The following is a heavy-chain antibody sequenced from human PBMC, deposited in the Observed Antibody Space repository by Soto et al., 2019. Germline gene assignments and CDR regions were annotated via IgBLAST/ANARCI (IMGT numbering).Heavy chain of an antibody. J-gene: IGHJ4*02. CDR3: ARDGYFDWLFDY. V-gene: IGHV3-11*01. CDR1: GFTFSDYY. D-gene: IGHD3-9*01. CDR2: ISSSGSTI. Sequence: GGSLRLSCAASGFTFSDYYMSWIRQAPGKGLEWVSYISSSGSTIYYAVSVKGRFTISRDNAKNSLYLQMNSLRAEDAAVYYCARDGYFDWLFDYWGQGTLVTVSA.